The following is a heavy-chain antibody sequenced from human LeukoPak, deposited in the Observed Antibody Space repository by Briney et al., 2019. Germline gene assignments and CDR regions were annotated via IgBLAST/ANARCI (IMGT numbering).Heavy chain of an antibody. J-gene: IGHJ4*02. CDR3: ARLIAAAATGFDY. Sequence: GRSLRLSCAASGITFSNYAMSWVRQAPGKGLEWVSAVSGSGGTTYFADSVKGRFTISRDNSKNTLFLQMNSLRAEDTAVYYCARLIAAAATGFDYWGQGTLVTVSS. V-gene: IGHV3-23*01. CDR1: GITFSNYA. CDR2: VSGSGGTT. D-gene: IGHD6-13*01.